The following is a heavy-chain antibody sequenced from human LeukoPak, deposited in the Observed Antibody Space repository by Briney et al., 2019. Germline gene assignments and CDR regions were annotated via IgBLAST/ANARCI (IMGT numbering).Heavy chain of an antibody. CDR1: GFTFDDYA. V-gene: IGHV3-43D*03. CDR3: ATAPYDSIGIFDY. CDR2: ISWGGDST. J-gene: IGHJ4*02. Sequence: GGSLRLSCAASGFTFDDYAMHWVRQAPGRGLEWVSLISWGGDSTYYSDSVKGRFTISRDNNKNSLYLQMNSLRTEDTALYYCATAPYDSIGIFDYWGQGTLVTVSS. D-gene: IGHD3-22*01.